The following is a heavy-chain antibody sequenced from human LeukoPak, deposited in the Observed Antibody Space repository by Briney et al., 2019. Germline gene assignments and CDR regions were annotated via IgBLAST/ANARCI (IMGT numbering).Heavy chain of an antibody. D-gene: IGHD2-2*01. Sequence: SETLSHTCTVSGGSISSYYWSWIRQPPGKGLKWIGYIYTSGSTNYNPSLKSRVTISVDTSKNQFSLKLSSVTAADTAVYYCARCSSTSSGWFDPWGQGTLVTVSS. CDR2: IYTSGST. CDR1: GGSISSYY. J-gene: IGHJ5*02. CDR3: ARCSSTSSGWFDP. V-gene: IGHV4-4*09.